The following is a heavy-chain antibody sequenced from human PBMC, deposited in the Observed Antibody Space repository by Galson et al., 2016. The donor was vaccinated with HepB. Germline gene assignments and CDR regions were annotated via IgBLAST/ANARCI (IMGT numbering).Heavy chain of an antibody. CDR1: GFPFNIYA. V-gene: IGHV3-23*01. Sequence: SLRLSCAASGFPFNIYAMAWVRQAPGKELEWVSGMTARGRNIYYADSVKGRFSISRDDSKNTLYLQMDSLRAEDTAVYYCAKDRDSGWGYWYFDLWGRGTVVTVSS. J-gene: IGHJ2*01. D-gene: IGHD6-19*01. CDR3: AKDRDSGWGYWYFDL. CDR2: MTARGRNI.